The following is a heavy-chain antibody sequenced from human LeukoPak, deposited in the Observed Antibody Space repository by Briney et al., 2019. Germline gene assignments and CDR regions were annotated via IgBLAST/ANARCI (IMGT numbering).Heavy chain of an antibody. Sequence: ASVKVSCKASGYTFTGYYMHWARQAPGQGLEWMGRINPNSGGTNYAQKFQGRVTMTRDTSISTAYMELSRLRSDDTAVYYCARDDTDITIFGPERVNYYYGMDVWGQGTTVTVSS. CDR1: GYTFTGYY. CDR3: ARDDTDITIFGPERVNYYYGMDV. J-gene: IGHJ6*02. V-gene: IGHV1-2*06. D-gene: IGHD3-3*01. CDR2: INPNSGGT.